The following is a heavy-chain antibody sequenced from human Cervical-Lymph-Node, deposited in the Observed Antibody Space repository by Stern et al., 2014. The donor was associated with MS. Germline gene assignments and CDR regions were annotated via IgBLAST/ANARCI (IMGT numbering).Heavy chain of an antibody. CDR1: GYTLTSYY. Sequence: QVQLVQSGAEVKKPGASVRVSCKASGYTLTSYYLHWVRQAPGQGLEWMGIINPSDGSTSYAQKFQGRVIMTRDTSTSTVNMELSSLRSEDTAVYYCARDLMIAVATYYHYGMDVWGQGTTVTVSS. V-gene: IGHV1-46*01. J-gene: IGHJ6*02. CDR2: INPSDGST. D-gene: IGHD6-19*01. CDR3: ARDLMIAVATYYHYGMDV.